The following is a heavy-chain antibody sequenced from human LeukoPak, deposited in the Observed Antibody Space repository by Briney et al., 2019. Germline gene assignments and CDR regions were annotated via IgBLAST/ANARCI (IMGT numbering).Heavy chain of an antibody. CDR1: GFAFSSYS. J-gene: IGHJ6*03. CDR3: ARASDRKGYNYYMDV. CDR2: ISSSSSTI. Sequence: GGSLRLSCAASGFAFSSYSMNWVRQAPGKGLEWVSYISSSSSTIYYADSVKGRFTISRDNAKNSLYLQMNRLRAEDTAVYYCARASDRKGYNYYMDVWGKGTTVTVSS. V-gene: IGHV3-48*01.